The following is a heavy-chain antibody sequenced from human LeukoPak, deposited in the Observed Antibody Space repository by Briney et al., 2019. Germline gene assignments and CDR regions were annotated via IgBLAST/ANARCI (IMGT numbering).Heavy chain of an antibody. V-gene: IGHV3-48*03. CDR2: ISSSGSTI. Sequence: GGSLRLSCAASGFTFSSYEMNWVRQAPGKGLERVSYISSSGSTIYYADSVKGRFTISRDNAKNSLYLQMNSLRAEDTAVYYCARVGLRSDYYYYMDVWGKGTTVTISS. D-gene: IGHD4-17*01. CDR3: ARVGLRSDYYYYMDV. J-gene: IGHJ6*03. CDR1: GFTFSSYE.